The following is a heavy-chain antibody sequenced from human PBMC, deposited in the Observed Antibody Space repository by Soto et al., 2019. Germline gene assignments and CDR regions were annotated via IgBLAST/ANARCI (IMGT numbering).Heavy chain of an antibody. CDR1: GFTFSSYS. CDR3: ARDRGDYEGLVPSSFAH. D-gene: IGHD4-17*01. Sequence: EVQLAESGGGLVKPGGSLRLSCAASGFTFSSYSMHWVRQAPGKGLEWVSSISSRSRSIYYADSQKGRFTISRDNTKHSLYLQMNNLRAEDTAVYYCARDRGDYEGLVPSSFAHWGQGTLVTVSS. J-gene: IGHJ4*02. CDR2: ISSRSRSI. V-gene: IGHV3-21*01.